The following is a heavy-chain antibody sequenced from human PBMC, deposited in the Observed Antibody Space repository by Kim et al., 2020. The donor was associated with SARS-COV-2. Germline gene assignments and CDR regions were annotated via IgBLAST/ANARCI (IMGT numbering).Heavy chain of an antibody. V-gene: IGHV4-59*01. D-gene: IGHD3-22*01. CDR3: ARYSGYYYDSTLDY. J-gene: IGHJ4*02. Sequence: NPSLKSRVTISVDTSKNQFSLKLSSVTAADTAVYYCARYSGYYYDSTLDYWGQGTLVTVSS.